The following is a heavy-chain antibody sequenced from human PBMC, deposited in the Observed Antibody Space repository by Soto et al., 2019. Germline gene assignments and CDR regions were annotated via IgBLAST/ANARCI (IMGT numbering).Heavy chain of an antibody. CDR3: ARGGRWLDFHS. D-gene: IGHD6-19*01. Sequence: EVQLVESGGGLVQPGESLRLSCAPSAFDFGGSWMSWVRQAPGKGLEWVANIMPDGNKKYYVDSVKGRFTIARDNTKTSLVLPMNSLRAEDSAVYYCARGGRWLDFHSWGQGTLVTVSS. V-gene: IGHV3-7*01. CDR2: IMPDGNKK. J-gene: IGHJ4*02. CDR1: AFDFGGSW.